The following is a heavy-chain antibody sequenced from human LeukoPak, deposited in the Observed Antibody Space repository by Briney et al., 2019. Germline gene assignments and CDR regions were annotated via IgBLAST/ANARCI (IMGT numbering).Heavy chain of an antibody. D-gene: IGHD3-22*01. CDR2: INHSGST. Sequence: SETLSLTCAVYGGSFSGYYWSWIRQPPGKGLEWIGEINHSGSTNYNPSLKSRVTVSIDMSKNQFSLRLSSVTAAGTAVYYCARENYDSSYGMDVWGQGTTVSVSS. J-gene: IGHJ6*02. CDR1: GGSFSGYY. V-gene: IGHV4-34*01. CDR3: ARENYDSSYGMDV.